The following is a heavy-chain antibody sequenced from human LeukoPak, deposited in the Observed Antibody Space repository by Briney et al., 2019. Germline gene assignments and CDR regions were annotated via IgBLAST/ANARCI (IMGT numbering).Heavy chain of an antibody. CDR1: GGSISSSSYY. D-gene: IGHD3-10*01. Sequence: PSETLSLTCTVSGGSISSSSYYWGWIRQPPGKGLEWIGGMDYSGSTYFNPSLKSRVAISVGTSKNQFSLKLSSVTAADTAVYYCAVVRGYFDYWGQGTLVTVSS. CDR2: MDYSGST. V-gene: IGHV4-39*01. CDR3: AVVRGYFDY. J-gene: IGHJ4*02.